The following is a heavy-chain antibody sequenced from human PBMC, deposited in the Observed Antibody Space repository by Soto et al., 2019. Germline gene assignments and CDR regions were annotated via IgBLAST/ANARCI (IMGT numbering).Heavy chain of an antibody. D-gene: IGHD6-19*01. CDR3: ARDHIAVAGTGPWDY. CDR1: GFTFSSYW. J-gene: IGHJ4*02. Sequence: GGSLRLSCAASGFTFSSYWMHWVRQAPGKGLVWVSRINSDGSSTSYADPVKGRFTISRDNAKNTLYLQMNSLRAEDTAVYYCARDHIAVAGTGPWDYWGQGTLVTVSS. V-gene: IGHV3-74*01. CDR2: INSDGSST.